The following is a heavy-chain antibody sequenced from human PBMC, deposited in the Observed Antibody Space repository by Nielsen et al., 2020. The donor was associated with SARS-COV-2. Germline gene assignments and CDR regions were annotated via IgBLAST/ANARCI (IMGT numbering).Heavy chain of an antibody. J-gene: IGHJ4*02. CDR1: GFTFSRYW. V-gene: IGHV3-74*01. CDR3: ARVWSGYPVDY. CDR2: INSDGSST. D-gene: IGHD3-3*01. Sequence: SLKIHCAASGFTFSRYWMHWVRQAPGKGLVWVSRINSDGSSTSYADSVKGRFTISRDNAKNTLYLQMNSLRAEDTAVYYCARVWSGYPVDYWGQGTLVTVSS.